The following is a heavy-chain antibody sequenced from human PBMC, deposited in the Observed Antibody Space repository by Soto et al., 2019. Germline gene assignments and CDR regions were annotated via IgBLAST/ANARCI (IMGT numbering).Heavy chain of an antibody. D-gene: IGHD2-21*02. CDR3: AKMTYCGCDCYQPRYYYCGMDV. V-gene: IGHV3-23*01. J-gene: IGHJ6*02. CDR2: ISGSGGST. Sequence: PGGSLRLSCAASGFTFSSYAMSWVRQAPGKGLEWVSAISGSGGSTYYADSVKGRFTISRDNSKNTLYLQMNSLRAEDTAVYYCAKMTYCGCDCYQPRYYYCGMDVRGQGTTGTVSS. CDR1: GFTFSSYA.